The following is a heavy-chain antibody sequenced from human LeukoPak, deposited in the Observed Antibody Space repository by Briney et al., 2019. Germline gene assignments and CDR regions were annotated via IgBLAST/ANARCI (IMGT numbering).Heavy chain of an antibody. CDR2: IYYSGST. CDR3: ARAAFGELLSNNWFDP. Sequence: SETLSLTCTVSGGSISSYYWSWIRQPPGKGLEWIGYIYYSGSTNYNPSLKSRVTISVDTFKNQFSLKLSSVTAADTAVYYCARAAFGELLSNNWFDPWGQGTLVTVSS. V-gene: IGHV4-59*08. CDR1: GGSISSYY. D-gene: IGHD3-10*01. J-gene: IGHJ5*02.